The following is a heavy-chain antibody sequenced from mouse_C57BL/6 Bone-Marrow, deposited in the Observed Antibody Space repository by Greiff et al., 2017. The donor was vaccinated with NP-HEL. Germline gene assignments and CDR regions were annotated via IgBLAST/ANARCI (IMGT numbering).Heavy chain of an antibody. CDR3: ARIFYGSSYVDY. Sequence: EVKLMESGGDLVKPGGSLKLSCAASGFTFSSYGMSWVRQTPDKRLEWVATISSGGSYTYYPDSVKGRFTISRDNAKNTLYLQMSSLKSEDTAMYYCARIFYGSSYVDYWGQGTTLTVSS. CDR2: ISSGGSYT. CDR1: GFTFSSYG. D-gene: IGHD1-1*01. V-gene: IGHV5-6*01. J-gene: IGHJ2*01.